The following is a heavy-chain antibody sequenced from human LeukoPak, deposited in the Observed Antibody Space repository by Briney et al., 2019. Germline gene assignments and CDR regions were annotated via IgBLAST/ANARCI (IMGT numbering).Heavy chain of an antibody. CDR3: AKDGGSYTGYFDY. V-gene: IGHV3-23*01. CDR2: ISRSGDIT. CDR1: GFTFSSYD. Sequence: GGSLRLSCAASGFTFSSYDMNWVRQAPGKGLEWVSAISRSGDITYYADSVKGRFTISRDNSKNTLYLQMNSLRADDTAVYYCAKDGGSYTGYFDYWGQGTLVTVSS. D-gene: IGHD1-26*01. J-gene: IGHJ4*02.